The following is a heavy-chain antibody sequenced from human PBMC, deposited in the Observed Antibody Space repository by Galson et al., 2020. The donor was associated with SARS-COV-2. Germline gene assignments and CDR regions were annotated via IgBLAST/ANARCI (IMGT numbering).Heavy chain of an antibody. D-gene: IGHD1-26*01. CDR2: IYYSGST. J-gene: IGHJ4*02. CDR3: ARHPKGVKWDIDY. CDR1: GGSISSSTYY. V-gene: IGHV4-39*01. Sequence: SETLSLTCTVSGGSISSSTYYWGWIRQPPGKGLEWIGGIYYSGSTYYNPSLMSRVTISGDTSNNQFSLKLNSVTAADTAMYYCARHPKGVKWDIDYWGQGTLVTVSS.